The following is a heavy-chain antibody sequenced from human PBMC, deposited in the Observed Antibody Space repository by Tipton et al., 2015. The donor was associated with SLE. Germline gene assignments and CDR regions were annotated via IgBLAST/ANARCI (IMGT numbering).Heavy chain of an antibody. J-gene: IGHJ6*02. V-gene: IGHV4-59*02. D-gene: IGHD1-26*01. CDR1: GDSVSSHW. CDR2: SDYRGST. CDR3: AKESGKSTMFWEGHYGMDV. Sequence: TLSLTCSVSGDSVSSHWWSWIRQPPGKGLEWIGYSDYRGSTHYNPSLKSRVTISVDTAKNHFSLNLSSVTAADTAVYYCAKESGKSTMFWEGHYGMDVWGQGTTVTVSS.